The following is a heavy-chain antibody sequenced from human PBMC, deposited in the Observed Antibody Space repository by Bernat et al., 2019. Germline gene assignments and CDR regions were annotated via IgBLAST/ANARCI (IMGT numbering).Heavy chain of an antibody. D-gene: IGHD2-2*01. J-gene: IGHJ4*02. CDR1: GFTFSSYG. Sequence: QVQLVESGGGVVQPGRSLRLSCAASGFTFSSYGMHWVRQAPGKGLEWVAVISYDGSNKYYADSVKGRFTISGDNSKNTLYLQMNSLRAEDTAVYYCAKDKSVGQSSYFDYWGQGTLVTVSS. CDR3: AKDKSVGQSSYFDY. V-gene: IGHV3-30*18. CDR2: ISYDGSNK.